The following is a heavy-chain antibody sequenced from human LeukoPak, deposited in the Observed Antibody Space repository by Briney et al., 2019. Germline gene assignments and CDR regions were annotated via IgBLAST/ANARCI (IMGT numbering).Heavy chain of an antibody. Sequence: ASVKVSCKASGYTFTGYYMHWVRQAPGQGLEWMGWINPNSGGTNYAQKFQGRVTMTRDTSISTAYMELSRLRSDDTAVYYCARFLPFVVVPAAIGEDFDYWGQGTLVTVSS. CDR3: ARFLPFVVVPAAIGEDFDY. CDR1: GYTFTGYY. CDR2: INPNSGGT. D-gene: IGHD2-2*02. V-gene: IGHV1-2*02. J-gene: IGHJ4*02.